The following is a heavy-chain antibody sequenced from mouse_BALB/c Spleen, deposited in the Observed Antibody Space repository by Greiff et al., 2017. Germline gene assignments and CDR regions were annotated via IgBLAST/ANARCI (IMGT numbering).Heavy chain of an antibody. J-gene: IGHJ2*01. CDR3: ARKSDVGVASPYFDY. CDR2: ISTYYGNT. Sequence: QVQLQQSGPELVRPGVSVKISCKASGYTFTDYDMHWVKQRHAQGLEWIGVISTYYGNTNYNQKFKGKATMTVDKSSSTAYMELARFTSEDSAIYSCARKSDVGVASPYFDYWGQGTTVTVSS. V-gene: IGHV1S137*01. D-gene: IGHD6-2*01. CDR1: GYTFTDYD.